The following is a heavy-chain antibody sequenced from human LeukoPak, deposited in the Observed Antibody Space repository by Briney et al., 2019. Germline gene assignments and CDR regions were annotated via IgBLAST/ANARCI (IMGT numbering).Heavy chain of an antibody. Sequence: GGSLRLSCAASGFTFSSYSMNWVRQAPGKGLEWVSSISSSSSYIYYADSVKGRFTISRDNAKNSLYLQMNSLRAEDTAVYYCARDRTRSGYIAVAGVAFDIWGQGTMVTVSS. CDR3: ARDRTRSGYIAVAGVAFDI. CDR2: ISSSSSYI. CDR1: GFTFSSYS. V-gene: IGHV3-21*01. J-gene: IGHJ3*02. D-gene: IGHD6-19*01.